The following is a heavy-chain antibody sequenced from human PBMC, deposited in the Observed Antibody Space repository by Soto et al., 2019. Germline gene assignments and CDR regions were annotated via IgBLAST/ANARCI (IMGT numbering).Heavy chain of an antibody. CDR2: IIPILRMA. CDR1: GGTCTSYT. CDR3: ATSYGSGSAHFDY. Sequence: QVQLVQSGAEVKMPGSSVKVSCTASGGTCTSYTFSWVRQVPGQGLEWMGRIIPILRMADFAQKFQGRVTINADESTSTVYMTLSSLRSEDKAVYYCATSYGSGSAHFDYWGQGPLVTVS. J-gene: IGHJ4*02. D-gene: IGHD3-10*01. V-gene: IGHV1-69*02.